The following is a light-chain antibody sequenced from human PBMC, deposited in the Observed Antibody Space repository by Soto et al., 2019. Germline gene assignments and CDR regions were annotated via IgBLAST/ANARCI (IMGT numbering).Light chain of an antibody. J-gene: IGLJ1*01. Sequence: QSVLTQPPSASGFPGQSVTISCTGTSSDVGYYDYVSWYQHHPGKAPKLVIYEVTKRPSGVPDRVSASKSGNTASLTVSGLRAEDEADYYCSSYAGSNNFVFGSGTK. CDR1: SSDVGYYDY. V-gene: IGLV2-8*01. CDR3: SSYAGSNNFV. CDR2: EVT.